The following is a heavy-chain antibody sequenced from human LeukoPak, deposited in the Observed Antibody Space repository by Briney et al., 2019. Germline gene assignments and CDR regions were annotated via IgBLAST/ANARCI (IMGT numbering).Heavy chain of an antibody. CDR3: ARERWSGGFDY. CDR2: ISTTGNTI. J-gene: IGHJ4*02. CDR1: GCFVRDFY. V-gene: IGHV3-11*01. Sequence: GGSLRLSCAASGCFVRDFYMAWIRQRPGKGLEWVSHISTTGNTINYADSVMGRFTISRDTVKESLYLQLTSLTTDDTDVYYCARERWSGGFDYWGQGTLVTVSS. D-gene: IGHD2-15*01.